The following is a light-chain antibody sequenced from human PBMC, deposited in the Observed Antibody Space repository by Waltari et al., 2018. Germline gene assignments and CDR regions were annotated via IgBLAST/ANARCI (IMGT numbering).Light chain of an antibody. CDR3: QSYDSRIV. V-gene: IGLV6-57*04. J-gene: IGLJ2*01. CDR1: SGSIATSF. Sequence: FVLTQPHSVSEYPGQSVTISCTRSSGSIATSFVQWYQKRPGRAPTPVIYEGNQRPSGVPVRFSGSIDTSSNSASLTISGLRSDDEADYYCQSYDSRIVFGGGTKLTVL. CDR2: EGN.